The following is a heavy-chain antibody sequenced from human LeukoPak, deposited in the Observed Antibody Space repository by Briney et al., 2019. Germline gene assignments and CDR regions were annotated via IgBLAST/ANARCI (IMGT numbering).Heavy chain of an antibody. V-gene: IGHV3-53*01. Sequence: GGSLRLSCAASGFTVSSNYMSWVRQAPGKGLEWVSVIYSGGSTYYADSVKGRFTISRDNFKNTLYLQMNSLRAEDTAVYYCAREVGPFHQLDYWGQGTLVTASS. CDR1: GFTVSSNY. D-gene: IGHD5-24*01. J-gene: IGHJ4*02. CDR2: IYSGGST. CDR3: AREVGPFHQLDY.